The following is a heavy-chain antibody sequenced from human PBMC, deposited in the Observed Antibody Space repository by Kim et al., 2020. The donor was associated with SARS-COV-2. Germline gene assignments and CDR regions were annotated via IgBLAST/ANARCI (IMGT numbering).Heavy chain of an antibody. CDR1: GGTFSSYA. Sequence: SVKVSCKASGGTFSSYAISWVRQAPGQGLEWMGGIIPIFGTANYAQKFQGRVTITADESTSTAYMELSSLGSEDTAVYYCARDRGGGYSGYDLKSWYYGMDVWGQGTTVTVSS. J-gene: IGHJ6*02. CDR2: IIPIFGTA. CDR3: ARDRGGGYSGYDLKSWYYGMDV. V-gene: IGHV1-69*13. D-gene: IGHD5-12*01.